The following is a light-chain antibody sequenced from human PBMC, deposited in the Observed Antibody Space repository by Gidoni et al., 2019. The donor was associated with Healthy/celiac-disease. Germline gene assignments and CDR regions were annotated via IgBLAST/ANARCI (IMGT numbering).Light chain of an antibody. CDR2: DLN. CDR1: SYNIGNNY. J-gene: IGLJ2*01. CDR3: GTWDSSLSAGV. Sequence: QSVLTQPPSVSAAPGQKVTISCSGSSYNIGNNYVSWYQLLPATAPNLLIDDLNKRPSALPDRFSGSKSGTSATLAITGLQTGDEADYYCGTWDSSLSAGVFGGGTKLTVL. V-gene: IGLV1-51*01.